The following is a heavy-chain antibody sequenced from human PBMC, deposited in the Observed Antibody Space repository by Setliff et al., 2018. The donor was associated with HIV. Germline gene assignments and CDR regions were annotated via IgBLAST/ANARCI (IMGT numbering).Heavy chain of an antibody. Sequence: KTSETLSLTCTVSGGSFSNFFWNWIRQPPGKGLEWIGYINSSGTTNYNPSLKSRVNISIDPSKDHFTLRLSSVTVADTAVYYCARRGRFMGWFDPWGQGSLVTVPQ. CDR2: INSSGTT. J-gene: IGHJ5*02. V-gene: IGHV4-4*09. D-gene: IGHD3-3*01. CDR3: ARRGRFMGWFDP. CDR1: GGSFSNFF.